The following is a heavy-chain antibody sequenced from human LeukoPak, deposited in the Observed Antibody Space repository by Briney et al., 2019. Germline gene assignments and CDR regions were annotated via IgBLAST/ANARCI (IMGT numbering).Heavy chain of an antibody. D-gene: IGHD1-7*01. J-gene: IGHJ4*02. V-gene: IGHV1-2*02. Sequence: GASVKVSCKASGYTFTGSYMHWGGQAPGQGLEWMGWINPNSGGTNYAQKFQGRVTMTRDTSISTAYMELSRLRSDDTAVYYCERADLLELEVVYFDYWGQGTLVTVSS. CDR1: GYTFTGSY. CDR3: ERADLLELEVVYFDY. CDR2: INPNSGGT.